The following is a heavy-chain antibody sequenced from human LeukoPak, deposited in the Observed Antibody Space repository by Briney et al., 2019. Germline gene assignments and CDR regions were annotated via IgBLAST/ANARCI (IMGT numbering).Heavy chain of an antibody. V-gene: IGHV1-46*01. D-gene: IGHD3-10*01. Sequence: ASVKVSCKASGGTFSSYAISWVRQAPGQGLEWMGIINPSGGSTSYAQKFQGRVTMTRDTSTSTVYMELSSLRSEDTAVYYCARAKMVRAPFDYWGQGTLVTVSS. J-gene: IGHJ4*02. CDR3: ARAKMVRAPFDY. CDR2: INPSGGST. CDR1: GGTFSSYA.